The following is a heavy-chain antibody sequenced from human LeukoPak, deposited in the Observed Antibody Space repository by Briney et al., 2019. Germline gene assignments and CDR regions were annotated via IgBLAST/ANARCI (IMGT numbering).Heavy chain of an antibody. J-gene: IGHJ4*02. CDR1: GGSLSGYY. V-gene: IGHV4-59*08. CDR2: IFYTGSS. D-gene: IGHD3-22*01. Sequence: SETLSLTCIVSGGSLSGYYWSWIRQPPGKGLEWIGYIFYTGSSKYNPSLKSRVTMSVNTSKNQFSLNLSSVTAADTAVYYCVRQPYSSGAYYFDYWGQGTLVTVSS. CDR3: VRQPYSSGAYYFDY.